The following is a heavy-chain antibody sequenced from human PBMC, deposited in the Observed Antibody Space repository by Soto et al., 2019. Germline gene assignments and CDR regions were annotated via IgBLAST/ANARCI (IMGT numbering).Heavy chain of an antibody. D-gene: IGHD5-12*01. V-gene: IGHV4-30-2*01. CDR2: LNHSGST. Sequence: SETLSLTCAVSGGSISSGGYSWSWIRQPPGKGLEWIGYLNHSGSTYYNPSLKRRVTISVDRSKNRYSLKPSSVTAADTAVYYCARGSRGSGYAFVYWGQGTLVTVSS. J-gene: IGHJ4*02. CDR1: GGSISSGGYS. CDR3: ARGSRGSGYAFVY.